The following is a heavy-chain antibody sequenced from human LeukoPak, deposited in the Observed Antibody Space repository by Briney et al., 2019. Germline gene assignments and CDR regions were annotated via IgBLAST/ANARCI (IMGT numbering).Heavy chain of an antibody. CDR2: IWYDGSNK. J-gene: IGHJ3*02. CDR3: ARVGPDHDAFDI. CDR1: GFTFSSYG. V-gene: IGHV3-33*01. Sequence: PGRSLRLSCAASGFTFSSYGMHWVRQAPGKGLEWVAVIWYDGSNKYYADSVKGRFTISRDNSKNTLYLQMNSLRAEDTAVYCCARVGPDHDAFDIWGQGTMVTVSS.